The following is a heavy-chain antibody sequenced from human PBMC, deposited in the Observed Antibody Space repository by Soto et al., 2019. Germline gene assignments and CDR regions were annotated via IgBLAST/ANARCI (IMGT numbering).Heavy chain of an antibody. V-gene: IGHV4-34*01. CDR2: MSDGGST. D-gene: IGHD6-19*01. J-gene: IGHJ3*01. CDR3: ARPRDQWQFDSFDV. Sequence: QVQLQQWGAGPLKPSETLSLTCAVYGGSFSNYYWTWVRQPPGRGLEWIGEMSDGGSTNYSPSLKGRVTMSVDTSKKHFALRLTSVSAADTAVYYCARPRDQWQFDSFDVWGQGTMVTVSP. CDR1: GGSFSNYY.